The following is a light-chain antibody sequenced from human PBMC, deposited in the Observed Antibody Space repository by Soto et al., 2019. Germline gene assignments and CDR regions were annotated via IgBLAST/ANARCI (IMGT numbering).Light chain of an antibody. CDR2: GAS. CDR3: QQYADWPRT. V-gene: IGKV3-15*01. CDR1: QSVRSN. J-gene: IGKJ1*01. Sequence: EIVMTQSPATLYVSPGERATLSCRASQSVRSNLAWYQQKPGQAPRLLIYGASTRATGIPARFSGSGSGTEFTLTISSLQSGDFAVYYCQQYADWPRTFGQGTKVDIK.